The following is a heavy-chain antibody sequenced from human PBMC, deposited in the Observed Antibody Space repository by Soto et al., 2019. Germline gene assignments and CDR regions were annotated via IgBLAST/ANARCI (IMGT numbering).Heavy chain of an antibody. CDR1: GGSISSGDYY. J-gene: IGHJ6*02. V-gene: IGHV4-30-4*01. CDR2: IYYSGST. D-gene: IGHD3-3*01. CDR3: ARGSYTIFGVVMDV. Sequence: SETLSLTCTVSGGSISSGDYYWSWIRQPPGKGLEWIGYIYYSGSTYYNPSLKSRVTISVDTSKNQFSLKLSSVTAADTAVYYYARGSYTIFGVVMDVWGQGTTVTVSS.